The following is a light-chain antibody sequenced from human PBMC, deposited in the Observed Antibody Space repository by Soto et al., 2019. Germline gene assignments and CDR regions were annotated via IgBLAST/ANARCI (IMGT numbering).Light chain of an antibody. CDR1: QGISSA. CDR3: QQFNSYLFT. Sequence: AIQLTQSPSSLSASVGDRVTITCRASQGISSALAWYQQKPGKAPKLLIYDASSLESGVPSRFSGSGSGTDFTLSISNLQPEDFATYYCQQFNSYLFTFGPGTKVDIK. CDR2: DAS. V-gene: IGKV1-13*02. J-gene: IGKJ3*01.